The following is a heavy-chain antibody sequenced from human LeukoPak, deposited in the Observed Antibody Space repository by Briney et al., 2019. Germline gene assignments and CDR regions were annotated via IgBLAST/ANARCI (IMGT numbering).Heavy chain of an antibody. Sequence: GASVKVSCKASGYTFTSYYMHWVRQAPGQGLEWMGIINPSGGSTSYAQKFQGRVTMTRDTSTSTVYMELSNLRSEDTAVYYCARAFTIFGVVIPPADYWGQGTLVTVSS. CDR2: INPSGGST. D-gene: IGHD3-3*01. J-gene: IGHJ4*02. V-gene: IGHV1-46*01. CDR1: GYTFTSYY. CDR3: ARAFTIFGVVIPPADY.